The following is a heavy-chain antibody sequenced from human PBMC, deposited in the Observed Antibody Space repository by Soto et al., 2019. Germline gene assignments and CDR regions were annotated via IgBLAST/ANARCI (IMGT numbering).Heavy chain of an antibody. V-gene: IGHV4-30-2*01. J-gene: IGHJ4*02. CDR2: IYHSGST. CDR3: ARAGDSSGPVALGY. Sequence: QLQLQESGSGLVKPSQTLSLTCAVSGGSIRSGGSSWSWIRQPPGKGLEWIGYIYHSGSTYYNPSLKSRVTLSVDKSKNQFSLKLSSVTAADKAVYYCARAGDSSGPVALGYWGQGTLVTVSS. CDR1: GGSIRSGGSS. D-gene: IGHD6-19*01.